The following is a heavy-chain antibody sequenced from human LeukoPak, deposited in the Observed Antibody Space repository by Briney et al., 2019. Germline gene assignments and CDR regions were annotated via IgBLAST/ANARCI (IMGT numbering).Heavy chain of an antibody. V-gene: IGHV1-46*01. CDR1: GYTFTSYY. CDR2: INPSGGST. Sequence: ASVKVSCMASGYTFTSYYMHWVRQAPGQGREWMGIINPSGGSTSYAQKFQGRVTMTSDTSTSTDYMELSSLRSQDTAVYYCARNEATLDALDIWGQGTMVTVSS. D-gene: IGHD5-12*01. J-gene: IGHJ3*02. CDR3: ARNEATLDALDI.